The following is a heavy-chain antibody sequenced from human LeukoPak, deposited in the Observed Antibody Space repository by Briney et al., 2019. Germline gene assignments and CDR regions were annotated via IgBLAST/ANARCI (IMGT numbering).Heavy chain of an antibody. D-gene: IGHD3-10*02. J-gene: IGHJ6*04. CDR1: GFSFGNHA. V-gene: IGHV3-48*03. CDR3: AELGITMIGGV. Sequence: GGSLRLSCAASGFSFGNHAMIWVRQAAGKGLEWVSYISSSGSTICYADSVKGRFTISRDNAKNSLYLQMNSLRAEDTAVYYCAELGITMIGGVWGKGTTVTISS. CDR2: ISSSGSTI.